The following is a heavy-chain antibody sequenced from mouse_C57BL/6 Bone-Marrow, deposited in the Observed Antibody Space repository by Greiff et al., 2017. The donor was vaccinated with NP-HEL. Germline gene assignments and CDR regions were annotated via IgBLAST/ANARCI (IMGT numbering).Heavy chain of an antibody. CDR3: ASRWLLPWYFDV. D-gene: IGHD2-3*01. J-gene: IGHJ1*03. V-gene: IGHV1-26*01. CDR1: GYTFTDYY. Sequence: VHVKQSGPELVKPGASVKISCKASGYTFTDYYMNWVKQSHGKSLEWIGDINPNNGGTSYNQKFKGKATLTVDKASSTAYMELRSLTSEDSAVYYCASRWLLPWYFDVWGTGTTVTVSS. CDR2: INPNNGGT.